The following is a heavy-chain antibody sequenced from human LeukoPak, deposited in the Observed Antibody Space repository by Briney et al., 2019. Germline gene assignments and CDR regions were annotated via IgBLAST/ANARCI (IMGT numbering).Heavy chain of an antibody. Sequence: GALRLSCAASGFTFSSYGMSWVRQAPGKGLEWVSAISGSGGSTYYADSVKGRFTISRDNSKNTLYLQMNSLRAEDTAVYYCARAGVLWFGELSIVDYWGQGTLVTVSS. V-gene: IGHV3-23*01. CDR1: GFTFSSYG. CDR3: ARAGVLWFGELSIVDY. J-gene: IGHJ4*02. CDR2: ISGSGGST. D-gene: IGHD3-10*01.